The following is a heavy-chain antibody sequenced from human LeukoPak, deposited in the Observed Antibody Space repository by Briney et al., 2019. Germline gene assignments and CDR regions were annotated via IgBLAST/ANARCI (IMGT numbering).Heavy chain of an antibody. CDR3: ATNGLERRFFSY. CDR1: GYTFTSYD. Sequence: ASVKVSCKASGYTFTSYDINWVRQATGQGLEWMGWMNPNSGNTGYAQKFQGRVTITRNTSISTAYMELSSLRSEDTAVYYCATNGLERRFFSYWGQGTLVTVSS. CDR2: MNPNSGNT. V-gene: IGHV1-8*03. D-gene: IGHD1-1*01. J-gene: IGHJ4*02.